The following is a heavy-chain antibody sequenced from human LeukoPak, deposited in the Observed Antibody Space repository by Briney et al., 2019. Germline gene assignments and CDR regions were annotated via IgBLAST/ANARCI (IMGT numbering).Heavy chain of an antibody. J-gene: IGHJ4*02. V-gene: IGHV1-69*05. Sequence: SVKVSCKASGGTFSSYAISWVRQAPGQGLEWMGGIIPIFGTANYAQKFQGRVTMARDTSISTAYMELSGLRSDDTAVYYCARDALGAFDYWGQGTLVTVSS. CDR2: IIPIFGTA. D-gene: IGHD3-16*01. CDR1: GGTFSSYA. CDR3: ARDALGAFDY.